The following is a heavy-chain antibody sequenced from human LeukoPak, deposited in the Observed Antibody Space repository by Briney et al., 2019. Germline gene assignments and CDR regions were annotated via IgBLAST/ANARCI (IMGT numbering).Heavy chain of an antibody. CDR1: DGSITNYD. Sequence: SETLSLTCTVSDGSITNYDWSWIRQPPGKGLEGIGYIYYSGSTNYNPSLKSRVTISVDTSKNQFSLKLSSVTAADTAVYYCARVRTMVRGVHRYYFDYWGQGTLVTVSS. D-gene: IGHD3-10*01. CDR2: IYYSGST. J-gene: IGHJ4*02. V-gene: IGHV4-59*01. CDR3: ARVRTMVRGVHRYYFDY.